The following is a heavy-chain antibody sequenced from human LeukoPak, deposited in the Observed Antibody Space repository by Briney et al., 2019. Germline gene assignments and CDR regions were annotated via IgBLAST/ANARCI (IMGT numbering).Heavy chain of an antibody. D-gene: IGHD6-19*01. CDR3: AKDADSVAGGRSDAFAI. CDR2: ISYDGSNK. V-gene: IGHV3-30*18. CDR1: GFTFSSYG. J-gene: IGHJ3*02. Sequence: GGSLRLSCAASGFTFSSYGMQWVRQAPRKGLEWVAVISYDGSNKYYADSVKGRFTISRDNSKNTLYLQMNSLRAEDTAVYYCAKDADSVAGGRSDAFAIWGQGTMVTVSS.